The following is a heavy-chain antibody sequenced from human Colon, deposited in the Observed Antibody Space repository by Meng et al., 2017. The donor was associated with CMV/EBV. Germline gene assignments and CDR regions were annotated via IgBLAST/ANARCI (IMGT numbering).Heavy chain of an antibody. CDR3: ARVRLGATRDY. Sequence: GESLKISCAASGFTFSSYGMHWVRQAPGKGLEWVAVISYDGSNKYYADSVKGRFTISRDNSKNTLYLQMNSLRAEDTAVYYCARVRLGATRDYWGQGTLVTVSS. CDR2: ISYDGSNK. V-gene: IGHV3-30*19. J-gene: IGHJ4*02. D-gene: IGHD1-26*01. CDR1: GFTFSSYG.